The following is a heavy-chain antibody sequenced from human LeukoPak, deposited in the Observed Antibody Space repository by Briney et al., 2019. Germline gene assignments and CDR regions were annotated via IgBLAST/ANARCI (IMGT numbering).Heavy chain of an antibody. V-gene: IGHV1-2*02. CDR1: GYTFTGYY. Sequence: ASVKVSCKASGYTFTGYYMHWVRQAPGQGLEWMGWINPNSGGTNYALKFQGRVTMTRDTSISTAYMELSRLRSEDTAVYYCARGDRFRGYSCLNYWGQGTLVTVSS. CDR3: ARGDRFRGYSCLNY. J-gene: IGHJ4*02. CDR2: INPNSGGT. D-gene: IGHD5-18*01.